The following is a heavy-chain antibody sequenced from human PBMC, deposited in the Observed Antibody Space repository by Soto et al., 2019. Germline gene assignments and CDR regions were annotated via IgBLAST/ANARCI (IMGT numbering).Heavy chain of an antibody. V-gene: IGHV4-31*03. D-gene: IGHD6-13*01. CDR1: GGSISSGGYY. Sequence: QVQLQESGPGLVKPSQTLSLTCTVSGGSISSGGYYWSWIRQHPGKGLEWIGYIYYSGSTYYNPSLKSRGTISVDTSKNQFSLKLSSVTAADTAVYYCARLRAAAGTDFDYWGQGTLVTVSS. CDR2: IYYSGST. J-gene: IGHJ4*02. CDR3: ARLRAAAGTDFDY.